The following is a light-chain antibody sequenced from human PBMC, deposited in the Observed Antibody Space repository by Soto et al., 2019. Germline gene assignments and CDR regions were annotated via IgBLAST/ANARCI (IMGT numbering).Light chain of an antibody. J-gene: IGKJ2*01. CDR3: QQYNSYLYT. CDR2: DAS. V-gene: IGKV1-5*01. CDR1: QSISSW. Sequence: DIQMTQSPSTLSASVGDRVTITCRASQSISSWVAWYQQKPGKAPKLLMYDASSLETGVPSRFSGSGSGTQFTITTSSLQPDDFATYYCQQYNSYLYTFGQGPKREIK.